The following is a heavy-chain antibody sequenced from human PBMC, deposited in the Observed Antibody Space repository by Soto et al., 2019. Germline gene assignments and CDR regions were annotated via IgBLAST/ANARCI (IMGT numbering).Heavy chain of an antibody. CDR2: IHHSGVT. CDR1: GDSITSSYW. CDR3: SRPEPFTAGGPY. J-gene: IGHJ4*02. D-gene: IGHD6-13*01. Sequence: QIQLQESGPGLVQPSGTLSLTCAVSGDSITSSYWSWLRQPPGKGLEWIADIHHSGVTNYNPSLRSRXXIXLXXSSNQFSLQLNSLSAADTAVYYCSRPEPFTAGGPYWGQGTLVTVSS. V-gene: IGHV4-4*02.